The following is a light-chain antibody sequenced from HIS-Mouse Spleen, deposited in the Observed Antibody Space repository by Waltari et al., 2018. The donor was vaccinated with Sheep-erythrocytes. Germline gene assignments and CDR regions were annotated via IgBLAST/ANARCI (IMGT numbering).Light chain of an antibody. V-gene: IGKV1-17*01. CDR2: AAS. J-gene: IGKJ5*01. CDR1: QVISND. Sequence: DIQMTQSPSSLSASVGARVTITCRASQVISNDLGWYQQKPGKAPKRLIYAASSVQSGVPSMFSSSGSGTEFTLTISSLQPEDFATYYCLQHNSYPRTFGQGTLLEIK. CDR3: LQHNSYPRT.